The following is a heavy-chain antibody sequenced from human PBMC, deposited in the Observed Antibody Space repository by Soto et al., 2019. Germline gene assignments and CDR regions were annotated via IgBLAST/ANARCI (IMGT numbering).Heavy chain of an antibody. D-gene: IGHD3-9*01. V-gene: IGHV4-39*01. J-gene: IGHJ4*02. Sequence: KPSETLSLTCTVSGGSISSSSYYWGWIRQPPGKGLEWIGGIYYSGSTYYNPSLKSRVTISVDTSKNQFSLKLSSVTAADTAVYYCAVGDYDILTGSSSFDYWGQGTLVTVSS. CDR1: GGSISSSSYY. CDR2: IYYSGST. CDR3: AVGDYDILTGSSSFDY.